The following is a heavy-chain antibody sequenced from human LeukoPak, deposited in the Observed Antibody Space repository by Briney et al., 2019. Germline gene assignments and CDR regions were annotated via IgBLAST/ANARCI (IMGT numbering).Heavy chain of an antibody. D-gene: IGHD3-3*02. CDR3: ARRSAFEGILDY. CDR2: IYPGDSDT. J-gene: IGHJ4*02. Sequence: GESLKVSCKGSGYRFTSYGIGWVRQMPGKGLEWMGIIYPGDSDTRYSPSFQGQVTISADKSISTAYLQWSSLKASDTAMYYCARRSAFEGILDYWGQGTLVTVSS. CDR1: GYRFTSYG. V-gene: IGHV5-51*01.